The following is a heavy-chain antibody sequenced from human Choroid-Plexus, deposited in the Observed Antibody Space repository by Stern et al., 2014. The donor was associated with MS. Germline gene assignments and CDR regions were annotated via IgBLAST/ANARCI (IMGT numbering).Heavy chain of an antibody. D-gene: IGHD2/OR15-2a*01. CDR1: GFTFGSCA. CDR2: GSEGGSNK. J-gene: IGHJ5*02. V-gene: IGHV3-30*18. Sequence: VQLVESGGGVLQPGRPLRLSCVASGFTFGSCAMHWVRQAPGKGLEWVAGGSEGGSNKYFADSVKGRFTISRSNSQNTLYMQMSSLRPEDTAVYYCAKDRQYLTYFFDHWGQGSLVTVSS. CDR3: AKDRQYLTYFFDH.